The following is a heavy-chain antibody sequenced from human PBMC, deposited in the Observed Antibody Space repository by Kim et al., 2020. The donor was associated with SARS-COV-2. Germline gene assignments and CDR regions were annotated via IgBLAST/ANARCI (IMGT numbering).Heavy chain of an antibody. J-gene: IGHJ6*02. Sequence: SETLSLTCTVSGGSISSSSYYWGWIRQPPGKGLEWIGSIYYSGSTYYNPSLKSRVTISVDTSKNQFSLKLSSVTAADTAVYYCAVGWSTSYYYGMDVWGQGTTVTVSS. D-gene: IGHD6-19*01. CDR3: AVGWSTSYYYGMDV. CDR1: GGSISSSSYY. V-gene: IGHV4-39*01. CDR2: IYYSGST.